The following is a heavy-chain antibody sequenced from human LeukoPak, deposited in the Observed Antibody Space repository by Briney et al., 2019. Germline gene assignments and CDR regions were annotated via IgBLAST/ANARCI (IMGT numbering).Heavy chain of an antibody. D-gene: IGHD2-15*01. J-gene: IGHJ4*02. CDR1: GGSISSYY. V-gene: IGHV4-4*07. CDR2: IYTSGST. Sequence: SETLSLTCTVSGGSISSYYWSCIRQPAGKGLEWIGRIYTSGSTNYNPSLKSRVTMSVDTSKNQFSLKLSSVTAADTAVYYCARYGCSGGSCYVDYWGQGTLVTVSS. CDR3: ARYGCSGGSCYVDY.